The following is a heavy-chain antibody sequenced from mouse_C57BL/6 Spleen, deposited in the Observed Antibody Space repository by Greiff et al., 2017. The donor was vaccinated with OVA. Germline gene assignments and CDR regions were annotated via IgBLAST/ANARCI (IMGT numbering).Heavy chain of an antibody. V-gene: IGHV1-15*01. CDR2: IDPETGGT. CDR1: GYTFTDYE. D-gene: IGHD1-1*01. Sequence: LVESGAELVRPGASVTLSCKASGYTFTDYEMHWVKQTPVHGLEWIGAIDPETGGTAYNQKFKGKAILTADKSSSTAYMELRSLTSEDSAVYYCTYYGSSSHWYFDVWGTGTTVTVSS. J-gene: IGHJ1*03. CDR3: TYYGSSSHWYFDV.